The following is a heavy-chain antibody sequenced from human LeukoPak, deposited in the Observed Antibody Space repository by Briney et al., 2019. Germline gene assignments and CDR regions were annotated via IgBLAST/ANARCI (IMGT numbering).Heavy chain of an antibody. V-gene: IGHV3-23*01. CDR1: GFIFSTYT. CDR2: VGGSASGT. Sequence: GGSLRPSCAASGFIFSTYTMSWVRQAPGKGLEWVSTVGGSASGTFYADSVKGRFTISRDNSKNTLYLQMNSLRAEDTAVYYCAKGGDGRYYSRADYWGQGTLVTVSS. CDR3: AKGGDGRYYSRADY. D-gene: IGHD2-21*01. J-gene: IGHJ4*02.